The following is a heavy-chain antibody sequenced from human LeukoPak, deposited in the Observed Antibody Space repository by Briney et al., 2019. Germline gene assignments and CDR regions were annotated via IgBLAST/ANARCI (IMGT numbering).Heavy chain of an antibody. Sequence: PGGSLRLSCAASGFTFRTYGMHWVRQAPGKGLEWVAVISYDGSNKYYADSVKGRFTISRDNSKNTLYLQMNSLRAEDTAVYYCARDSNIAVAGTWGQGTLVTVSS. V-gene: IGHV3-30*19. CDR1: GFTFRTYG. CDR2: ISYDGSNK. CDR3: ARDSNIAVAGT. J-gene: IGHJ5*02. D-gene: IGHD6-19*01.